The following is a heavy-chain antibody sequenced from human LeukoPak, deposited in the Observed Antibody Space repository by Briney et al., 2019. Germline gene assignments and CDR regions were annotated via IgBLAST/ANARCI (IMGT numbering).Heavy chain of an antibody. CDR2: ISGGYINDT. D-gene: IGHD5-12*01. CDR3: ARWLSHKGDY. V-gene: IGHV1-18*01. Sequence: ASVKVSCKTSGYTFTNYGLSWVRQAPGQGLEWMGWISGGYINDTNYAQKVQDRVTMTTDASTRTTYMELRNLRSDDTAVYYCARWLSHKGDYWGQGTLVTVSS. CDR1: GYTFTNYG. J-gene: IGHJ4*02.